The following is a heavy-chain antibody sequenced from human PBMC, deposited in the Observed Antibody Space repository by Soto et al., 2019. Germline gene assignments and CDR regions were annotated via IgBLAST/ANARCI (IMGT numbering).Heavy chain of an antibody. J-gene: IGHJ4*02. Sequence: GGSLRLSCAASRFTFSSYAMHWVRQAPGKGLEWVAVISYDGSNKYYADSVKGRFTISRDNSESTLYLQMNSLRAEDTAVYYCARSTMTVVVNDFYYWGQGTLVTVSS. CDR2: ISYDGSNK. D-gene: IGHD3-22*01. CDR3: ARSTMTVVVNDFYY. V-gene: IGHV3-30-3*01. CDR1: RFTFSSYA.